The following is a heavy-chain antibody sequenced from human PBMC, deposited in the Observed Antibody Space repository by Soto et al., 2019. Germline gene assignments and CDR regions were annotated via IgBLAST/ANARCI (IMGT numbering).Heavy chain of an antibody. D-gene: IGHD3-16*01. Sequence: ASVKVSCKASGGTFSSYAISWVRQAPGQGLEWMGGIIPIFGTANYAQKFQGRVTITADESTSTAYMELSSLRSEDTAIYYCARMATFGSLNWFDPWGQGTLVTSPQ. V-gene: IGHV1-69*13. CDR2: IIPIFGTA. CDR3: ARMATFGSLNWFDP. CDR1: GGTFSSYA. J-gene: IGHJ5*02.